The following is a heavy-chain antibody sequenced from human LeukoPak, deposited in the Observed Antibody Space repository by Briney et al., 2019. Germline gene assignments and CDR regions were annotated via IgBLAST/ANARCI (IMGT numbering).Heavy chain of an antibody. D-gene: IGHD3-10*01. CDR3: ARGITVVRGVIKGGMDV. V-gene: IGHV1-69*04. CDR1: GGTFSTYYA. Sequence: GASVKVSCKASGGTFSTYYAISWVRQAPGQGLEWMGRIIPIVGTANYAQKFQGRVTITADKSTATVYMELSNLRSGDTAVYYCARGITVVRGVIKGGMDVWGQGTTVTVSS. J-gene: IGHJ6*02. CDR2: IIPIVGTA.